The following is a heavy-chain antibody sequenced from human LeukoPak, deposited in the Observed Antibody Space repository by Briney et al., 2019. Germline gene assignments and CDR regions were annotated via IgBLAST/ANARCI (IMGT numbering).Heavy chain of an antibody. J-gene: IGHJ4*02. CDR1: GYTFTGYY. Sequence: ASVKVSCKASGYTFTGYYMHWVRQAPGQGLEWMGWINPNSGGTNYAQKFQGWVTMTRDTSISTAYMELSRLRSDDTAVYYCARESGSMVRGDKDFDYWGQGTLVTVSS. D-gene: IGHD3-10*01. V-gene: IGHV1-2*04. CDR3: ARESGSMVRGDKDFDY. CDR2: INPNSGGT.